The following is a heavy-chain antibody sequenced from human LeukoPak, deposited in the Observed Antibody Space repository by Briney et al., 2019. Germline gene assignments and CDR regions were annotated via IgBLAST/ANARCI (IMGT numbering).Heavy chain of an antibody. V-gene: IGHV1-69*13. Sequence: SVKVSCKASGGTFSSYAISWVRQAPGQGLEWMGGIITIFGSPNYAQKFQGRVTITADESTSTAYMELSSLRSEDTAVYYCARDCSRYSYGTTYYYYMDVWGKGTTVTISS. D-gene: IGHD5-18*01. J-gene: IGHJ6*03. CDR2: IITIFGSP. CDR3: ARDCSRYSYGTTYYYYMDV. CDR1: GGTFSSYA.